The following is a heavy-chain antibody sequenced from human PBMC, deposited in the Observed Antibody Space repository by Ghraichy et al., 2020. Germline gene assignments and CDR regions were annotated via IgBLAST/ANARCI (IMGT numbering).Heavy chain of an antibody. V-gene: IGHV3-23*01. J-gene: IGHJ4*02. D-gene: IGHD2-8*01. Sequence: GGSLRLSCAASGFTFSIFGMSWVRQAPGKGLEWVSTIGSSTFYADSVKGRFTISRDNSKKVLYLQMNSLRADDTAVYYCAKAPCIDGVCTPEVDYWGRGTLVTVSS. CDR1: GFTFSIFG. CDR2: IGSST. CDR3: AKAPCIDGVCTPEVDY.